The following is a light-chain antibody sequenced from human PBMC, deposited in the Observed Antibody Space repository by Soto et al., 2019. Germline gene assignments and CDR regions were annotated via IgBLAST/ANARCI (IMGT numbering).Light chain of an antibody. CDR1: QSVSSS. CDR3: QRRSSWPLT. Sequence: EIVLTQSPGTLSLSPGDRATLSCRASQSVSSSLAWYQQKPGQSPRLLIYDVSNRATGIPARFSGSGSGTDFTLTVSSLEPEDFAVYYCQRRSSWPLTFGGGTKVEIK. J-gene: IGKJ4*01. V-gene: IGKV3-11*01. CDR2: DVS.